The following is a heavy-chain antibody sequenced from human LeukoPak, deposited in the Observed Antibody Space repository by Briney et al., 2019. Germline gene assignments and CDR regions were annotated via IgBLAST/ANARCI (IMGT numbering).Heavy chain of an antibody. CDR1: GYTFTSYA. J-gene: IGHJ4*02. CDR3: ARGTGYSNGYGFDY. V-gene: IGHV1-3*01. CDR2: INAGNGNT. Sequence: ASVKVSCKASGYTFTSYAMHWVRQAPGQRLEWMGWINAGNGNTKYSQKFQGRVTITRDTSASTAYMELSSLRSEDTAVYYCARGTGYSNGYGFDYWGQGTLVTVSS. D-gene: IGHD5-18*01.